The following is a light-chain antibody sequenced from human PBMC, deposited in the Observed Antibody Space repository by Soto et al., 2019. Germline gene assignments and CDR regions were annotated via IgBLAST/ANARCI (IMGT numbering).Light chain of an antibody. CDR2: AVS. CDR1: QSISSI. Sequence: DIQMTQSPSSLSASVGDRVTITCRASQSISSILNWYQQKPGKAPKLLIYAVSSLQGGVPSRFSGSGSGTDFTLTISSLQPEDFATYYCQQSYSTPCTFGKGTTVEIK. J-gene: IGKJ1*01. CDR3: QQSYSTPCT. V-gene: IGKV1-39*01.